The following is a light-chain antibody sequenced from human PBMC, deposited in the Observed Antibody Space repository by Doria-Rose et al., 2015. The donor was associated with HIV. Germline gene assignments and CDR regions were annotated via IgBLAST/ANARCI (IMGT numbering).Light chain of an antibody. Sequence: AIRMTQSPSSLSASTGDRVTITCRASQDISNYLAWYQQKPGKAPKLLIYAASTLRSGVPSRFSGSGSGTDFTLTIGYLQSEDFATYYCQQYYSYPPTFGQGTKVEVK. CDR2: AAS. J-gene: IGKJ1*01. CDR3: QQYYSYPPT. CDR1: QDISNY. V-gene: IGKV1-8*01.